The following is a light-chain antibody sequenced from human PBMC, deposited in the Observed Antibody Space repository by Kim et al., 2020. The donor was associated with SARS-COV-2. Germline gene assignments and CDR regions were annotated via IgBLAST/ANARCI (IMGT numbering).Light chain of an antibody. J-gene: IGKJ2*03. CDR2: GTS. CDR3: QQSYSTLYS. V-gene: IGKV1-39*01. Sequence: DIQMTQSPSSLSASVGDRVTITCRASQSISSYLNWYQQKPGKAPELLICGTSSLQSGVPSRFSGSGSETEFTLTINSLQPEDFATYYCQQSYSTLYSFGQGTKLEFK. CDR1: QSISSY.